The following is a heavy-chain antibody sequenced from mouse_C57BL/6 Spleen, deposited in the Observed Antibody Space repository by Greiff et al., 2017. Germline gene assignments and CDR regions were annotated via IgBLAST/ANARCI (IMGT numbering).Heavy chain of an antibody. CDR2: IQPSDSDT. Sequence: QVQLQQPGAELVKPGASVKVSCKASGYTFTSSWLHWVKQRPGQGLEWIGRIQPSDSDTHYNQKFKGKATLTVDKSSSTAYMQLSSLTSEDAAVYYCAREGTGHDYDYWGQGTTLTGSS. CDR1: GYTFTSSW. CDR3: AREGTGHDYDY. V-gene: IGHV1-74*01. J-gene: IGHJ2*01. D-gene: IGHD3-3*01.